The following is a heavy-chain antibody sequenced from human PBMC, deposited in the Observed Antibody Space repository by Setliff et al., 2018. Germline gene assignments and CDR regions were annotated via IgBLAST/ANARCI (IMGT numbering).Heavy chain of an antibody. CDR3: ARDGLRYFDWLGAY. CDR2: IKQDGSEK. D-gene: IGHD3-9*01. J-gene: IGHJ4*02. Sequence: LRLSCAASGFTFSSYWMSWVRQAPGKGLEWVANIKQDGSEKYYVDYVKGRFTISRDNAKNSLYLQMNSLRAEDTVVYYCARDGLRYFDWLGAYWGQGTLVTVSS. V-gene: IGHV3-7*01. CDR1: GFTFSSYW.